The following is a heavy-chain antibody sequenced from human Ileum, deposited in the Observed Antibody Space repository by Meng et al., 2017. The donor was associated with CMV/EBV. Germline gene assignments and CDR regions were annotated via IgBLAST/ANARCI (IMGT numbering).Heavy chain of an antibody. J-gene: IGHJ4*02. CDR3: AKDIRHFFQGDDY. CDR1: GFTFSAYG. CDR2: ISNVGDEK. D-gene: IGHD3-3*02. V-gene: IGHV3-30*18. Sequence: QVQLLESGGGVVQPGRSLRLSCAASGFTFSAYGMHWVRQAPGGGLEWVAAISNVGDEKYYTDSVKGRFTISRDNSNNTLYLQMNSLRVEDTALYYCAKDIRHFFQGDDYWGQGTLVTVSS.